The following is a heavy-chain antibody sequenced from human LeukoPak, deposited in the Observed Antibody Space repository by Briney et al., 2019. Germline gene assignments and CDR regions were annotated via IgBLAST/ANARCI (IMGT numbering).Heavy chain of an antibody. D-gene: IGHD3-22*01. CDR3: ARLPTFYYDSSGYHYDY. V-gene: IGHV3-23*01. Sequence: GGSLRLSCAASRFTFSSYAMSWVRQAPGKGLEWVSAISGSGGSTHYADSVKGRFTISKDKSKNTLYLQMDNLRAEDTGVYFCARLPTFYYDSSGYHYDYWGQGTLVTVSS. CDR1: RFTFSSYA. CDR2: ISGSGGST. J-gene: IGHJ4*02.